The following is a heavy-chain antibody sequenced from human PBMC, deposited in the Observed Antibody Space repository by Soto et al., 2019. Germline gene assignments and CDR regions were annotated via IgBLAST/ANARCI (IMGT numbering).Heavy chain of an antibody. V-gene: IGHV1-2*02. D-gene: IGHD1-26*01. Sequence: VKVSCKASGYTFTGYYMHWVRQAPGQGLEWMGWINPNSGGTNYAQKFQGRVTMTRDTSISTAYMELSRLRSDDTAVYYCARGIGVRGSYVTQSWGQGTLVTVSS. CDR3: ARGIGVRGSYVTQS. CDR2: INPNSGGT. J-gene: IGHJ5*02. CDR1: GYTFTGYY.